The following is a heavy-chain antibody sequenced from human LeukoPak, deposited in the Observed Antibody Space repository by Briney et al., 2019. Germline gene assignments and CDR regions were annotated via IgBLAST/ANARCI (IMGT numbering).Heavy chain of an antibody. CDR1: GYTFTSNY. Sequence: GASVKVSCKAFGYTFTSNYMHWVRQAPGQGPEWMGVISPSGGSTTYAQKFQGRVTLTRDMSTSTDYLELSSLRSEDTAVYYCAREKGESYIVASNWFDPWGQGTLVTVSS. V-gene: IGHV1-46*01. D-gene: IGHD2-15*01. CDR3: AREKGESYIVASNWFDP. CDR2: ISPSGGST. J-gene: IGHJ5*02.